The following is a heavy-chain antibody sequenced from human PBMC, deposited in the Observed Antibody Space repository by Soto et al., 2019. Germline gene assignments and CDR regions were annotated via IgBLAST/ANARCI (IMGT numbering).Heavy chain of an antibody. Sequence: GGSLRLSCAASGFTFSSYSMNWVRQAPGKGLEWVSSISSSSSYIYYADSVKGRFTISRDNAKNSLCLQMNSLRAEDTAVYYCARYLIVSCSSCQGSAFDIWGQGTMVTVSS. CDR3: ARYLIVSCSSCQGSAFDI. CDR1: GFTFSSYS. D-gene: IGHD6-13*01. J-gene: IGHJ3*02. V-gene: IGHV3-21*01. CDR2: ISSSSSYI.